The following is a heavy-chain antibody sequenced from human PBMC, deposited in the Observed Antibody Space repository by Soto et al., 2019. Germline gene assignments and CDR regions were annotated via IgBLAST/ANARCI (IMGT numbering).Heavy chain of an antibody. Sequence: QITLKESGPTLVKPTQTLTLTCTFSGFSLTTTGVGVGWIRQPPEKDLEWLALIYWDDDKRDSPFLKSRLTISKDTSKNLVVLTRTNMDPVDTATYFGAHIMITFRGIMRKDAFEIWGQGTVVTVSS. CDR3: AHIMITFRGIMRKDAFEI. CDR1: GFSLTTTGVG. D-gene: IGHD3-16*01. V-gene: IGHV2-5*02. CDR2: IYWDDDK. J-gene: IGHJ3*02.